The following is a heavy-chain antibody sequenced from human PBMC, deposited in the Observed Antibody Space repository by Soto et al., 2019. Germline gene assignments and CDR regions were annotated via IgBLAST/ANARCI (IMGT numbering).Heavy chain of an antibody. CDR2: INHSGST. J-gene: IGHJ3*02. CDR1: GGSFSGYY. Sequence: SETLSLTCAVYGGSFSGYYWSWIRQPPGKGLEWIGEINHSGSTNYNPSLKSRVTISVYTSKNQFSLKLSSVTAADTAVYYCASDSGYAIDAFDIWGQGTMVTVSS. CDR3: ASDSGYAIDAFDI. V-gene: IGHV4-34*01. D-gene: IGHD5-12*01.